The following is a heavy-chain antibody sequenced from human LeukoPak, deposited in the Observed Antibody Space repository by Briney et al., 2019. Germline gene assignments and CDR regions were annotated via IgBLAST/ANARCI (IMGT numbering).Heavy chain of an antibody. J-gene: IGHJ4*02. Sequence: GRSLRLSCAASGFTFSSYGIHWVRQAPGKGLEWVAVISYDGSNKYYADSVKGRFTISRDNSKNTLYLQMNSLRAEDTAVYYCAKGLIGYCSGGSCYSPDYWGQGTLVTVSS. CDR3: AKGLIGYCSGGSCYSPDY. CDR1: GFTFSSYG. CDR2: ISYDGSNK. D-gene: IGHD2-15*01. V-gene: IGHV3-30*18.